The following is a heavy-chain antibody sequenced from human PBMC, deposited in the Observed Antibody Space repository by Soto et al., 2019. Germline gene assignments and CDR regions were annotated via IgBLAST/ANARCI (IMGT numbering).Heavy chain of an antibody. CDR3: ASAAGKYYYYYAMDV. CDR1: GESFSGYY. J-gene: IGHJ6*02. D-gene: IGHD3-10*01. V-gene: IGHV4-34*01. CDR2: INHSGST. Sequence: QVQLQQWGAGLLKPSETLSLTCAVYGESFSGYYWSWIRQPPGKGLEWIGEINHSGSTNYNPSLKSRVTISADTSKKQFSLNLSSVTAADPAVYYCASAAGKYYYYYAMDVWGQGTTVTVSS.